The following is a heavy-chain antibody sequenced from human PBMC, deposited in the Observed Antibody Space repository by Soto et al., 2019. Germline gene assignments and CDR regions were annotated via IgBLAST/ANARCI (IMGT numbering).Heavy chain of an antibody. CDR2: IYATGSS. CDR1: GGSISSGGY. J-gene: IGHJ5*02. V-gene: IGHV4-61*08. Sequence: PSETLSLTCTVSGGSISSGGYWSCIRQPPGKGLEWIGRIYATGSSDYNPSLKSRVTISVDMSKKQFSLTLRSVTAADTAMYYCVRDGTKNLRDWFDPWGQGILVTSPQ. D-gene: IGHD1-1*01. CDR3: VRDGTKNLRDWFDP.